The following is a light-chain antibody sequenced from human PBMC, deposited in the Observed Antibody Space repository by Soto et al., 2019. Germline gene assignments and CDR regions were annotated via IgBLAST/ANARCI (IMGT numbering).Light chain of an antibody. V-gene: IGLV2-11*01. Sequence: QSALTQPRSVSGSPGQSVTISCTGTSSDVGGYDYVSWYQQHPDKAPKLMIYDVSKWPSGVPGRFSGSKSGKTASLTISGLQAEDEADYYCCSYAGSYTYVFGTGTKLTVL. CDR1: SSDVGGYDY. CDR2: DVS. J-gene: IGLJ1*01. CDR3: CSYAGSYTYV.